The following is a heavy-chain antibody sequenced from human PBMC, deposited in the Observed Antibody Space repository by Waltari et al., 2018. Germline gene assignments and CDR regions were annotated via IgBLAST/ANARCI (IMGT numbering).Heavy chain of an antibody. D-gene: IGHD5-18*01. J-gene: IGHJ4*02. CDR1: GLIVSRNY. V-gene: IGHV3-53*01. CDR3: ARDDSYGQFMRFDF. Sequence: EVQLVESGGGLIQPGGSLRLSCEASGLIVSRNYMSWVRQAPGKGLEWLSAIYSGGNTFYADSVKGRFNISIDNSKNTLYLQMNSLRVDDTAVYYCARDDSYGQFMRFDFWGQGTVVTVSS. CDR2: IYSGGNT.